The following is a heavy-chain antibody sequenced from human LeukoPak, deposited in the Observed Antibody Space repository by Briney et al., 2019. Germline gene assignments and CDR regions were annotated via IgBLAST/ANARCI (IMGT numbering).Heavy chain of an antibody. CDR2: MSYDGSHK. V-gene: IGHV3-30*18. Sequence: PGGSLRLSCAASASTFSNNDMHWVRQAPGEGLEWVASMSYDGSHKFYADSVRGRFTISRDNSKNTVYLQMNSLRDEDTAMYYCAKESDAFDIWGQGTMVTVSS. CDR3: AKESDAFDI. J-gene: IGHJ3*02. CDR1: ASTFSNND.